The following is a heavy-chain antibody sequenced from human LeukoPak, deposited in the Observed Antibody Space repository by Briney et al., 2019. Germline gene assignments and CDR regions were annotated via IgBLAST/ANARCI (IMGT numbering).Heavy chain of an antibody. CDR2: IYYSGST. D-gene: IGHD3-22*01. CDR3: ARHLYDSSGYYLNY. Sequence: SETLSLTCTVSGGSISSSSYYWGWIRQPPGKGLEWIGSIYYSGSTYYNPSLKSRVTISVDTSKNQFSLKLSSVTAADTAMYYCARHLYDSSGYYLNYWGQGTLVTVPS. J-gene: IGHJ4*02. V-gene: IGHV4-39*01. CDR1: GGSISSSSYY.